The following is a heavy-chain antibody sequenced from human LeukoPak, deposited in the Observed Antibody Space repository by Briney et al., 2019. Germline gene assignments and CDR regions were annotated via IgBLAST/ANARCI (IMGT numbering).Heavy chain of an antibody. J-gene: IGHJ6*02. Sequence: SETLSLTCTVSGGSISSYYWSWIRQSPGKGLEWIGYIYYSGSTTYNPSLKSRVTISVDTSKNQFSLKLSSVTAADTAVYYCARHGTSSYYYYAMDVWGQGTTVTVSS. V-gene: IGHV4-59*08. CDR2: IYYSGST. D-gene: IGHD1-26*01. CDR3: ARHGTSSYYYYAMDV. CDR1: GGSISSYY.